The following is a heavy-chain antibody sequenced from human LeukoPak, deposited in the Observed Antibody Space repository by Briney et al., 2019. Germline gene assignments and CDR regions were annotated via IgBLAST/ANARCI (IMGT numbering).Heavy chain of an antibody. D-gene: IGHD2-2*01. Sequence: GGSLRLSCAASGLTFSSYAMSWVRQAPGKGLEWVSAISGSGGSTYYADSVKGRFTISRDNSENTLYLQMNSLRAEDTAVYYYAKLAHIVVVPAAIRFDYWGQGTLVTVSS. CDR1: GLTFSSYA. J-gene: IGHJ4*02. CDR3: AKLAHIVVVPAAIRFDY. V-gene: IGHV3-23*01. CDR2: ISGSGGST.